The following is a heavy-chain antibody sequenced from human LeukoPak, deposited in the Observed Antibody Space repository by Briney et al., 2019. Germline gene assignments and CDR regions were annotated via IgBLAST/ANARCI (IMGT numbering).Heavy chain of an antibody. CDR1: GFTFSSYS. CDR3: ARDPPNYYDSSGYYTYRYFDL. D-gene: IGHD3-22*01. V-gene: IGHV3-21*01. J-gene: IGHJ2*01. Sequence: GGSLRLSCAASGFTFSSYSMNWVRQAPGKGLEWVSSISSSSSYIYYADSVKGRFTISRDNAKNSLYLQMNSLRAVDTAVYYCARDPPNYYDSSGYYTYRYFDLWGRGTLVTVSS. CDR2: ISSSSSYI.